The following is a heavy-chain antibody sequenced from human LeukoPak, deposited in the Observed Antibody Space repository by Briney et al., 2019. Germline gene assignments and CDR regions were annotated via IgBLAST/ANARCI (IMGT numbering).Heavy chain of an antibody. D-gene: IGHD3-9*01. CDR1: GYTFTSYG. J-gene: IGHJ4*01. Sequence: ASVKLSCKASGYTFTSYGISWVRQAPGQGLEWMGWISAYNGNTNFAQKLQGRVTMTTDTSTSTAYMDLRSLGSDDTAVYYCARDQAATNTQVRFCLDWGQGTLVTVSS. CDR3: ARDQAATNTQVRFCLD. CDR2: ISAYNGNT. V-gene: IGHV1-18*01.